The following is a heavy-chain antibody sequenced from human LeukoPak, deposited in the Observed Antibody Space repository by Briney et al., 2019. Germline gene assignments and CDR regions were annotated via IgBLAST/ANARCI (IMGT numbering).Heavy chain of an antibody. V-gene: IGHV1-2*02. J-gene: IGHJ5*02. D-gene: IGHD3-22*01. CDR2: INPNSGDT. CDR1: GYTFTGYY. CDR3: ARATRTYYYDSSGFPARFDP. Sequence: ASVKVSCKASGYTFTGYYMYWVRQAPGQGLEWMGWINPNSGDTNYAQKFQGRVTMTRDTSISTAYMELSRLRSDDTAVYYCARATRTYYYDSSGFPARFDPWGQGTLVTVSS.